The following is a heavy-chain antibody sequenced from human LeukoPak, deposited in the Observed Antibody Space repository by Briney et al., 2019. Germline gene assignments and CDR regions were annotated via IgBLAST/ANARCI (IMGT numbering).Heavy chain of an antibody. CDR2: IRSSGSNM. CDR3: ARDGLSGDQAFDAFDI. CDR1: GFTLRSYE. J-gene: IGHJ3*02. D-gene: IGHD1-26*01. Sequence: GGSLRLSCAASGFTLRSYEMSWVRQPPGKGLEWIAYIRSSGSNMYYADSVRGRFSISRDNAKDSLYLQMNSLRAEDTAIYYCARDGLSGDQAFDAFDIWGQGTMVTVSS. V-gene: IGHV3-48*03.